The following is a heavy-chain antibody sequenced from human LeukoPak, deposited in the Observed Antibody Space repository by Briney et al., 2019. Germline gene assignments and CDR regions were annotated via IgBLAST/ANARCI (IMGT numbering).Heavy chain of an antibody. J-gene: IGHJ2*01. D-gene: IGHD3-10*01. V-gene: IGHV4-34*01. CDR3: ASPAASNSITWDFDL. Sequence: SETLSLTCTVSGGSISSYYWSWIRQPPGKGLEWIGEINHSGSTNYNPSLKSRVTISVDTSKNQFSLKLSSVTAAHTAVYYCASPAASNSITWDFDLWGRGTLVTVSS. CDR2: INHSGST. CDR1: GGSISSYY.